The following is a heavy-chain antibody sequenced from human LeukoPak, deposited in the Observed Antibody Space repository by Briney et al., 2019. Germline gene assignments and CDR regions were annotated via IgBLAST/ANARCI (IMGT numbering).Heavy chain of an antibody. CDR3: ARRVYRRGLVREDKRLDY. J-gene: IGHJ4*02. D-gene: IGHD2-8*01. V-gene: IGHV1-8*01. CDR2: MNPNSENT. Sequence: GASVKVSCKASGYTFTSYDINWVRQVTGQGLEWMGWMNPNSENTGYAQKFQGRITMTRDISMSTAYMELSSLRSEDTAVYYCARRVYRRGLVREDKRLDYWGQGTLVTVSA. CDR1: GYTFTSYD.